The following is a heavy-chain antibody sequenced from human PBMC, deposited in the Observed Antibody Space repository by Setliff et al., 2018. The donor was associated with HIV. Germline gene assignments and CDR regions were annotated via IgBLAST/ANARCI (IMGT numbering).Heavy chain of an antibody. Sequence: SVKVSCKASGDTFSNYALSWVRQAPGQGLEWMGGIIPSFGTASYAQKFQGRVTITRDTSASTAYMELSSLRSEDTAVYYCASGYDILTGYYPFDYWGQGTLVTVSS. D-gene: IGHD3-9*01. CDR3: ASGYDILTGYYPFDY. J-gene: IGHJ4*02. CDR2: IIPSFGTA. V-gene: IGHV1-69*05. CDR1: GDTFSNYA.